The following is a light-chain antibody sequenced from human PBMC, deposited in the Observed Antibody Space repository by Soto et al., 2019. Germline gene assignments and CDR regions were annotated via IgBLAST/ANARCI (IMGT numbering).Light chain of an antibody. J-gene: IGKJ2*01. V-gene: IGKV1-8*01. CDR1: KGISSY. Sequence: AIRMSPSPSSLSASTGDRVTITCRARKGISSYLAKYQQKPGKAPKLLIYAAATSQRGVPSRFSGSGSGTDFTLPTSSLEPEDFAVYYCQQYGSSPYTFGQGTMVEI. CDR3: QQYGSSPYT. CDR2: AAA.